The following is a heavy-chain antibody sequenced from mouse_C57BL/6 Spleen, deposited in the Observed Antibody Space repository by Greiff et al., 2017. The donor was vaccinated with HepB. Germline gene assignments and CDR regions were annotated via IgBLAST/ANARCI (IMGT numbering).Heavy chain of an antibody. CDR2: IYPGDGDT. CDR1: GYAFSSSW. J-gene: IGHJ3*01. D-gene: IGHD1-1*01. CDR3: AREEDYGSSPWFVY. Sequence: VQLQQSGPELVKPGASVKISCKASGYAFSSSWMNWVKQRPGKGLEWIGRIYPGDGDTNYNGTFKGKATLTADNSSSTAYMQLSSLTSEDSAVFVCAREEDYGSSPWFVYWGQGTLVTVAA. V-gene: IGHV1-82*01.